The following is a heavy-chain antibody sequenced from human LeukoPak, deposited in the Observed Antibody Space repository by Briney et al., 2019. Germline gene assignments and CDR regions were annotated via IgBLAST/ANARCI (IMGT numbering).Heavy chain of an antibody. CDR3: ARDGSGPYYFDY. Sequence: GGSLRLSCEASGFTVSSNYMSWVRQAPGKGLEWVSVIYSGGSTYYADSVKGRFTISRDNSKNTLYLQMNSLRAEDTAVYYCARDGSGPYYFDYWGQGTLVTVSS. CDR2: IYSGGST. V-gene: IGHV3-66*01. J-gene: IGHJ4*02. D-gene: IGHD6-19*01. CDR1: GFTVSSNY.